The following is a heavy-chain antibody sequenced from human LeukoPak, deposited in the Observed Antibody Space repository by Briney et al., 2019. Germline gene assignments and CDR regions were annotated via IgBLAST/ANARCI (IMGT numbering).Heavy chain of an antibody. CDR3: AKDASYSSRWNDY. CDR1: GFTVSSNY. Sequence: GGSLRLSCAASGFTVSSNYMSWVRQAPGKGLEWVSVIYSGGSTYYAGSVKGRFTISRDNSKNTLYLQMNSLRAEDTAVYYCAKDASYSSRWNDYWGQGTLVTVSS. V-gene: IGHV3-66*01. J-gene: IGHJ4*02. D-gene: IGHD6-13*01. CDR2: IYSGGST.